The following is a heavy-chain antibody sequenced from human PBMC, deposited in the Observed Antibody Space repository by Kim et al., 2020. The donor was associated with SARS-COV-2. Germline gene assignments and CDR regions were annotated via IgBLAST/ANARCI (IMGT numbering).Heavy chain of an antibody. V-gene: IGHV3-30*01. D-gene: IGHD6-13*01. Sequence: YYADSGKGRFTISRDNSKNTLYLQMNSLRAEDTAVYYCARVGGIAAAGFDYWGQGTLVTVSS. CDR3: ARVGGIAAAGFDY. J-gene: IGHJ4*02.